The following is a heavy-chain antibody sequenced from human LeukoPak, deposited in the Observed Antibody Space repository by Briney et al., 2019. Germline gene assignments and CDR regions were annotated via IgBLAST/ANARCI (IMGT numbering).Heavy chain of an antibody. J-gene: IGHJ4*02. D-gene: IGHD2-2*01. CDR2: ISAYNGNT. CDR1: GYTFTSYG. V-gene: IGHV1-18*01. CDR3: ARDPQDIVVVPAAMLRSRYSSSWNDTDY. Sequence: ASVKVSCKASGYTFTSYGISWVRQAPGQGLEWMGWISAYNGNTNYAQKLQGRVTMTTDTSTSTAYMELRSLRSDDTAVYYCARDPQDIVVVPAAMLRSRYSSSWNDTDYWGQGTLVTVSS.